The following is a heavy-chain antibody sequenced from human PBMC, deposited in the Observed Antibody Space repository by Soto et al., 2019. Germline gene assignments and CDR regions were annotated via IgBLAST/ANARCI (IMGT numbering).Heavy chain of an antibody. J-gene: IGHJ4*02. D-gene: IGHD2-2*01. Sequence: GGSLRLSCAASGFTFSSYWMSWVRQAPGKGLEWVANIKQDGSEKYYVDSVKGRFTISRDNAKNSLYLQMNSLRAEDTAVYYCARDLYCSSTSCSRWGQGTLVTVSS. CDR2: IKQDGSEK. CDR3: ARDLYCSSTSCSR. V-gene: IGHV3-7*01. CDR1: GFTFSSYW.